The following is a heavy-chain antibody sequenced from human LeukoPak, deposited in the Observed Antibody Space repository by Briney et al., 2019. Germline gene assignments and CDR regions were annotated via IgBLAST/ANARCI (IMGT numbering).Heavy chain of an antibody. J-gene: IGHJ5*01. V-gene: IGHV4-4*07. D-gene: IGHD3-10*01. Sequence: TSETLSLTCTVSGGSISSYYWSWIRQPAGKGLEWIGRIYTSGSTNYNPSLKSRVTMSVDTSKNQFSLKLSSVTAADTAVYFCARVSGSGLYFKSFDPWGQGTLVIVSS. CDR3: ARVSGSGLYFKSFDP. CDR2: IYTSGST. CDR1: GGSISSYY.